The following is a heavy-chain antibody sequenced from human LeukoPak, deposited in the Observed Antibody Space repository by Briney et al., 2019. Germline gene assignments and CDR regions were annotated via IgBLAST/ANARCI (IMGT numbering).Heavy chain of an antibody. CDR1: GYTFTDYF. V-gene: IGHV1-2*06. CDR3: ARDDFQGMILYVVYYMDV. CDR2: INPNTGGT. J-gene: IGHJ6*03. D-gene: IGHD3/OR15-3a*01. Sequence: ASVKVSCKASGYTFTDYFIQWVRQAPGQGPEWMGRINPNTGGTNYAQKFQGRVTFTIDTSTNTAYMELSRLRPDDTAVYYCARDDFQGMILYVVYYMDVWGKGTTVTVSS.